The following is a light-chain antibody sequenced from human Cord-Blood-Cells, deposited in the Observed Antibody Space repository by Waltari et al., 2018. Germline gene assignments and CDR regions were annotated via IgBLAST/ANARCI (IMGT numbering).Light chain of an antibody. J-gene: IGLJ1*01. V-gene: IGLV1-40*01. CDR2: GNS. CDR3: QSYDSSLSGPYV. CDR1: SSNIGAGYD. Sequence: QSVLTQPPSVSGAPGQRVTISCTGSSSNIGAGYDVHWYQPLPGTAPKLLIYGNSNRPSGVPDRFSGSKSGTSASLAITGLQAEDEADYYCQSYDSSLSGPYVFGTGTKVTVL.